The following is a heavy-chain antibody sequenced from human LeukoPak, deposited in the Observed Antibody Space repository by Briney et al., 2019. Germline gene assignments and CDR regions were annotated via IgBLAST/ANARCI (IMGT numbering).Heavy chain of an antibody. Sequence: GGSLRLSCAASGFTFSSYSINWVRQAPGKGLEWVSSISSSSSYIYYADSVKGRFTISRDNAKNSLYLQMNSLRAEDTAVYYCARYCSSTSCRNYYYYYMDVWGKGTTVTVSS. V-gene: IGHV3-21*01. CDR1: GFTFSSYS. J-gene: IGHJ6*03. CDR2: ISSSSSYI. CDR3: ARYCSSTSCRNYYYYYMDV. D-gene: IGHD2-2*01.